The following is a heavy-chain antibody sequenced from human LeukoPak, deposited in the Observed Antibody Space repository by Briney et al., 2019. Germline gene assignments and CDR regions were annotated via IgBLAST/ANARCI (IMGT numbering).Heavy chain of an antibody. V-gene: IGHV1-46*01. J-gene: IGHJ4*02. Sequence: ASVKVSCKASGYTFTSYYMHWVRQAPGQGLEWMGIINPSGGSTSYAQKFQGRVTMTRDTSTSTVYMELSSLRSEDTAVYYCARDFWYYYDSSGYYYDYWGQGALVTVSS. CDR2: INPSGGST. D-gene: IGHD3-22*01. CDR1: GYTFTSYY. CDR3: ARDFWYYYDSSGYYYDY.